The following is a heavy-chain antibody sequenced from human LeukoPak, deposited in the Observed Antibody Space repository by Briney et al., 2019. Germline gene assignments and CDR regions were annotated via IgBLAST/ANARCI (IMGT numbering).Heavy chain of an antibody. D-gene: IGHD5-18*01. CDR2: ISYSGANS. CDR1: GFTFSGSA. J-gene: IGHJ4*02. CDR3: AKGAMAYFDY. V-gene: IGHV3-23*01. Sequence: GGSLRLSCAASGFTFSGSAMSWVRQAPGEGLEWVSLISYSGANSYYTDSVRGRFTISRDNSKDTLFLQMNSLRAEDTAVYYCAKGAMAYFDYWGQGTLVTVSS.